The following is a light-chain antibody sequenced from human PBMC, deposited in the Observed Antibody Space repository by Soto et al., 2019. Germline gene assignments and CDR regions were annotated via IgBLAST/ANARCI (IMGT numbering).Light chain of an antibody. CDR1: QSVSSSY. Sequence: EIVLTQSPGTLSLSPGERATLSCRASQSVSSSYLAWYQQKPGQAPRLLIYGTSTRATGIPDRFSGRGSGTDFTLTISRLEPEDFAVYYCQHYGNSPRTFGQGTKVEIK. V-gene: IGKV3-20*01. CDR3: QHYGNSPRT. J-gene: IGKJ1*01. CDR2: GTS.